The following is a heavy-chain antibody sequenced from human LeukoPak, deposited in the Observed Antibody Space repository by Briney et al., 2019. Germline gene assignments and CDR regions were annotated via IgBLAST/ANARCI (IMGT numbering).Heavy chain of an antibody. CDR3: ARDHDSSGHNWFDP. D-gene: IGHD3-22*01. V-gene: IGHV4-59*01. CDR2: IYYSGST. J-gene: IGHJ5*02. Sequence: PSETLSLTCTVSGGSISSYYWSWIRQPPGKGLEWIGYIYYSGSTNYNPSLKSRVAISVDTSKNQFSLKLSSVTAADTAVYYCARDHDSSGHNWFDPWGQGTLVTVSS. CDR1: GGSISSYY.